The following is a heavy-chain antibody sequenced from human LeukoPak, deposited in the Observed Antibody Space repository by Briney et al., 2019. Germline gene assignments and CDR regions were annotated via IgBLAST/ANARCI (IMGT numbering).Heavy chain of an antibody. CDR3: ARGRRIRYFDWLSPFDI. V-gene: IGHV4-34*01. Sequence: SETLSLTCAVYGGSFSGYYWSWIRQPPGKGLEWIGEINHSGSTNYNPSLKSRVTISVDTSKNQFSLKLSSVTAADTAVYYCARGRRIRYFDWLSPFDIWGQGTMVTVSS. D-gene: IGHD3-9*01. J-gene: IGHJ3*02. CDR2: INHSGST. CDR1: GGSFSGYY.